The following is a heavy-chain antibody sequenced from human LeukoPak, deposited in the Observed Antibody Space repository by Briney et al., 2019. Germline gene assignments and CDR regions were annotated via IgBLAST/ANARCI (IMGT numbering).Heavy chain of an antibody. D-gene: IGHD5-18*01. CDR1: GFTFSAYS. CDR3: ARDKDTGPHFDAFDI. V-gene: IGHV3-21*01. Sequence: GGSLRLSCAASGFTFSAYSMNWVRQAPGKGLEWVSSITSSSSYIYYADSVKGRFTISRDNAKSSLYLQMNSLRAEDTAVYYCARDKDTGPHFDAFDIWGQGTMVTVSS. J-gene: IGHJ3*02. CDR2: ITSSSSYI.